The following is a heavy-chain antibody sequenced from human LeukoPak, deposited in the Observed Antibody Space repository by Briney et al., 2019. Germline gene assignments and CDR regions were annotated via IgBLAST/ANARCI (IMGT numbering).Heavy chain of an antibody. D-gene: IGHD3-3*01. CDR3: ARARHYDFWSGLIGWFDP. V-gene: IGHV1-69*04. Sequence: ASVKVSCKASGDTLSSHVISWVRQAPGQGLEWMGRTIPIFGVANYAQKFQGRVTITADKSTSTAYMELSSLRSEDTAVYYCARARHYDFWSGLIGWFDPWGQGTLVTVSS. J-gene: IGHJ5*02. CDR1: GDTLSSHV. CDR2: TIPIFGVA.